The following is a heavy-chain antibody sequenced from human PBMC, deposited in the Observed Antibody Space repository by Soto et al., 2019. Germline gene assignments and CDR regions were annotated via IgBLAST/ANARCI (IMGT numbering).Heavy chain of an antibody. CDR3: AREYYDILTGYYIDY. D-gene: IGHD3-9*01. V-gene: IGHV4-38-2*02. J-gene: IGHJ4*02. Sequence: SETLSLTCAVSGYSISSGYYWGWIRQPPGKGLEWIGSIYHSGSTYYNPSLKSRVTISVDTSKNQFSLKLSSVTAADTAVYYCAREYYDILTGYYIDYWGQGTLVTVSS. CDR1: GYSISSGYY. CDR2: IYHSGST.